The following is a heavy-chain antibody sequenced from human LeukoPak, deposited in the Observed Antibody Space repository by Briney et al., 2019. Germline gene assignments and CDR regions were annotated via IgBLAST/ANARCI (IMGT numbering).Heavy chain of an antibody. Sequence: GGSLRLSCAASGFTFSSYAMSWVRQAPGKGLEWVSVIYSGGSTYYADSVKGRFTISRDNSKNTLYLQMNSLRAEDTAVYYCARGPGIAVAGTDFDYWGQGTLVTVSS. CDR3: ARGPGIAVAGTDFDY. CDR2: IYSGGST. CDR1: GFTFSSYA. V-gene: IGHV3-66*02. J-gene: IGHJ4*02. D-gene: IGHD6-19*01.